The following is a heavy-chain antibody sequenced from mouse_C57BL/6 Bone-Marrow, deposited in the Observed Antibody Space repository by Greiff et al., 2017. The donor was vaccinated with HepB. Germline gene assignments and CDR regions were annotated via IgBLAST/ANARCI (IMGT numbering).Heavy chain of an antibody. J-gene: IGHJ1*03. D-gene: IGHD1-1*01. CDR2: IYPGSGNT. CDR1: GYSFTSYY. V-gene: IGHV1-66*01. CDR3: ARLIYYYGSSYWYFDV. Sequence: QVQLQQSGPELVKPGASVKISCKASGYSFTSYYIHWVKQRPGQGLEWIGWIYPGSGNTKYNEKFKGKATLTADTSSSTAYMQLSSLTSEDSAVYYCARLIYYYGSSYWYFDVWGTGTTVTVSS.